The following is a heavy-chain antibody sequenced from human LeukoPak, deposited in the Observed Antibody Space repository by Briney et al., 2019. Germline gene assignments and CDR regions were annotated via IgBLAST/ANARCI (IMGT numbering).Heavy chain of an antibody. Sequence: PGGSLRLSCAASGFSFNNAWMNWVRQAPGKGLEWVGLIKTKADGETTDYAAPVKGRLTISRDDSKNTLYLQMNSLKTEDTAVYYCTTHWYSYHSFDCWGHGTHVTVSS. D-gene: IGHD3-22*01. CDR2: IKTKADGETT. CDR1: GFSFNNAW. J-gene: IGHJ4*01. CDR3: TTHWYSYHSFDC. V-gene: IGHV3-15*01.